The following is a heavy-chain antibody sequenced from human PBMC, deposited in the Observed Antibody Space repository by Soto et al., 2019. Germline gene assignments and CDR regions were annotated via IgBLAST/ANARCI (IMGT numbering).Heavy chain of an antibody. V-gene: IGHV5-51*01. CDR2: IYPGDFDT. CDR3: ARRLSPLDP. CDR1: GYSFTSFW. Sequence: PGESLKISCKSSGYSFTSFWIAWVRQMPGKGLEWMGIIYPGDFDTRYSPSFQGQVTISADKSINTAYLQWSSLKASDTAMYYCARRLSPLDPWGQGTLVTVSS. J-gene: IGHJ5*02.